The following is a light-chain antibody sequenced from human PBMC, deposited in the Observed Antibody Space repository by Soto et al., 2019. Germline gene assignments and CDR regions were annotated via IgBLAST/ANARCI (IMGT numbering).Light chain of an antibody. CDR3: QQYNFYPWT. CDR2: RAS. CDR1: QDIDIW. Sequence: DIQMTQSPSTLSASMGDRVTITCRASQDIDIWLAWYQQKPGKAPKFLISRASILESGVPSRFSGSGSGTEFTLTISSLQPYDFATYYCQQYNFYPWTFGQGTKVEIK. J-gene: IGKJ1*01. V-gene: IGKV1-5*03.